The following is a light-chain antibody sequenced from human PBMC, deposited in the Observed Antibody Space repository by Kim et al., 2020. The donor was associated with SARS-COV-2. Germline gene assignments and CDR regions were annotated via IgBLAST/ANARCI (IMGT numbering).Light chain of an antibody. J-gene: IGLJ2*01. CDR3: GSWDNSLSSVV. Sequence: QSVLTQPPSVSAAPGQKVTIPCSGSSSKIGTNYVSWYQQLPGTAPKLLIYDNDKRPSGIPDRFAGSKSGASATLVITGLQTGDEADYYCGSWDNSLSSVVFGGGTQLTVL. CDR2: DND. CDR1: SSKIGTNY. V-gene: IGLV1-51*01.